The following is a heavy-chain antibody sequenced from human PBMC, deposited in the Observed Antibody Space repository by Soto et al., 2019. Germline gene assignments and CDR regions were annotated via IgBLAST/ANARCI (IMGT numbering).Heavy chain of an antibody. V-gene: IGHV3-23*01. CDR2: ISGSGDKT. J-gene: IGHJ1*01. CDR3: ARESKWYGGQYFQD. D-gene: IGHD2-8*01. Sequence: EVPLWQSWGGLAQTGTSLRLSCAGSGFTFKYYAMTWVRQAPGKGLEWVSTISGSGDKTDYADSVKGRFRVSSDNSKDTLDLQMDSLRADDPDLYYCARESKWYGGQYFQDWGQGTLVTVSS. CDR1: GFTFKYYA.